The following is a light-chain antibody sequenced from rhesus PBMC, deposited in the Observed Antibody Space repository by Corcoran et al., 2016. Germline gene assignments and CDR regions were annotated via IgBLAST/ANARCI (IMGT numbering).Light chain of an antibody. CDR3: QQYSSSPYG. V-gene: IGKV1-22*01. CDR2: KAS. CDR1: QSISSW. Sequence: DIQMTQSPSSLSASVGDTVTITRRASQSISSWVAWYQQKPGKALKLLTYKASSWPSGVPSRFSGSGSGTVFTLTISSLQSEDFATYYCQQYSSSPYGFGQGTKVEIK. J-gene: IGKJ2*01.